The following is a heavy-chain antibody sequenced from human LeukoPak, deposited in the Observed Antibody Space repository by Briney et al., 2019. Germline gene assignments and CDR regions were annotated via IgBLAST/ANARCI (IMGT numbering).Heavy chain of an antibody. V-gene: IGHV3-53*01. Sequence: PGGSLRLSCAASGFTVSSNYMSWVRQAPGKGLEWVSVIYSGGSPYYADSVKGRFTISRDNSKNTLYLQMNSLRAEDTAVYYCARSKNHYYDSSGYYFNLIPPFDYWGQGTLVTVSS. CDR2: IYSGGSP. J-gene: IGHJ4*02. CDR1: GFTVSSNY. D-gene: IGHD3-22*01. CDR3: ARSKNHYYDSSGYYFNLIPPFDY.